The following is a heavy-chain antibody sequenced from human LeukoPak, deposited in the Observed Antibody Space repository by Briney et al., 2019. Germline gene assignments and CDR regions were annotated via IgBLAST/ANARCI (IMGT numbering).Heavy chain of an antibody. CDR3: ARDRAFDI. V-gene: IGHV3-30*02. CDR2: IRYDGTNK. Sequence: GGSLRLSCAASGFTFSSYGMHWVRQAPGKGLAWVAFIRYDGTNKYYADSVKGRFTISRDNSKNTLYLQMNSLRAEDTAVYYCARDRAFDIWGQGTMVTVSS. CDR1: GFTFSSYG. J-gene: IGHJ3*02.